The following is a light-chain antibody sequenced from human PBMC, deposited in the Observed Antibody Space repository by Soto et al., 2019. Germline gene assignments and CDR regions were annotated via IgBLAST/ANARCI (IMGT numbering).Light chain of an antibody. J-gene: IGKJ5*01. V-gene: IGKV1-33*01. CDR1: QHVGVY. Sequence: DVKMTQSPSSLSASIGYRVTRCFLASQHVGVYLNWYQQQPGKPPKVVIYDTSTLETGVPSRFSGSGSGTDFTFTISGLQPEDLATYYCQQFHDLPITFGQGTRLEI. CDR2: DTS. CDR3: QQFHDLPIT.